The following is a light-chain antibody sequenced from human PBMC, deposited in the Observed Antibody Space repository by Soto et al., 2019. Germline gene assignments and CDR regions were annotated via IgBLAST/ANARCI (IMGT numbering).Light chain of an antibody. V-gene: IGKV3-20*01. CDR1: QSVSSSY. CDR2: GAS. CDR3: QHYGRPLS. J-gene: IGKJ5*01. Sequence: EIVLTRSPGTLSVSPLEIVTLSFMASQSVSSSYLAWYQQKSGQAPRLLIFGASNRATGIPDRFSGSGSGTDFTLTISRLAAEDFAVYYCQHYGRPLSFGQGTRLENK.